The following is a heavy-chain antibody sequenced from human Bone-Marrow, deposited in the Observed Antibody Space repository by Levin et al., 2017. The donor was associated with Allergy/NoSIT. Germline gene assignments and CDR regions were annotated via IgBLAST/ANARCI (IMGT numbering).Heavy chain of an antibody. V-gene: IGHV4-30-2*01. Sequence: SQTLSLTCAVSGGSISSGGYSWSWIRQPPGKGLEWIGYIYHSGSTYYNPSLKSRVTISVDRSKNQFSLKLSSVTAADTAVYYCASLSPFRGYNFDYWGQGTLVTVSS. CDR1: GGSISSGGYS. J-gene: IGHJ4*02. CDR2: IYHSGST. D-gene: IGHD3-10*01. CDR3: ASLSPFRGYNFDY.